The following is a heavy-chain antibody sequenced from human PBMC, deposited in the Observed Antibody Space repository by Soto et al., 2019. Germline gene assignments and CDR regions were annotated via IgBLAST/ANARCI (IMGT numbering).Heavy chain of an antibody. J-gene: IGHJ4*02. Sequence: EVQLVESGGGLVQPGNSLRLSCAGSGFTFDDYAMHGVRQAPGKGLGWVSGISYNSGSVGYANSVAGRFTSSRDRAKKSLYLEMNSLKAEDTAFYYCSISEILFWGGYYSDGALDHWGQGTMVTVSS. V-gene: IGHV3-9*01. CDR1: GFTFDDYA. D-gene: IGHD3-3*01. CDR3: SISEILFWGGYYSDGALDH. CDR2: ISYNSGSV.